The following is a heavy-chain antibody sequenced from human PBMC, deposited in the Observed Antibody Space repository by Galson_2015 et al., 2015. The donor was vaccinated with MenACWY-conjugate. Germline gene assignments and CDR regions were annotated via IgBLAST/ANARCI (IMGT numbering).Heavy chain of an antibody. CDR1: GFGFNGFA. Sequence: SLRLSCAASGFGFNGFAMNWVRQAPGRGLEWLAFISHDESSKWYAESVKGRFIISRDNSKYTLFLQMNDLRPEDTAVYYCARDGWVISSRSKKDFWGQGVLVTVSS. D-gene: IGHD6-13*01. V-gene: IGHV3-30*14. CDR3: ARDGWVISSRSKKDF. J-gene: IGHJ4*02. CDR2: ISHDESSK.